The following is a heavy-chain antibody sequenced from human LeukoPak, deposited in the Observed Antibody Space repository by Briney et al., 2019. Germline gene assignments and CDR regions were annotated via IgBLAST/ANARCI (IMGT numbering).Heavy chain of an antibody. CDR1: GFTFSGSA. CDR2: IRSKANSYAT. D-gene: IGHD3-3*01. Sequence: GGSLRLSCVASGFTFSGSAMHWIRQASGKGREWVGRIRSKANSYATAYAASVKGRFTISRDDSENTVYLQMNSLKTEDTAVYYCTRSEGKGFDYWGQGALVTVSS. CDR3: TRSEGKGFDY. J-gene: IGHJ4*02. V-gene: IGHV3-73*01.